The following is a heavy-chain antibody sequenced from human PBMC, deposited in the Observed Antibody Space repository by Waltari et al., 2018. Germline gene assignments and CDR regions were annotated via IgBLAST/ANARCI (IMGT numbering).Heavy chain of an antibody. V-gene: IGHV4-39*01. CDR3: ARTYSGDYEFWFDP. CDR1: GGSLSSIYYN. Sequence: QLQLQESGAGLVKSSETLSRTRDVSGGSLSSIYYNWGWLRQTPGKGLEWIASIYYSGNTYYNPSLKSRVTISVDTSKNQFSLRLSSVTAADTAVYYCARTYSGDYEFWFDPWGQGTLVTVSS. CDR2: IYYSGNT. J-gene: IGHJ5*02. D-gene: IGHD1-26*01.